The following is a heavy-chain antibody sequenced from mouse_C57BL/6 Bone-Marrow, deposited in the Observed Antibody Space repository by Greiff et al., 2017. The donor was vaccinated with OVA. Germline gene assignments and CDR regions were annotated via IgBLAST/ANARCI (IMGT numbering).Heavy chain of an antibody. J-gene: IGHJ3*01. CDR3: VRHEGGKFITTVVAKAY. CDR2: IRSKSNNYAT. D-gene: IGHD1-1*01. Sequence: EVMLVESGGGLVQPKGSLKLSCAASGFSFNTYAMNWVRQAPGKGLEWVARIRSKSNNYATYYADSVKDRFTISRDDSESMLYLQMNNLKTEDTAMYYCVRHEGGKFITTVVAKAYWGQGTLVTVSA. V-gene: IGHV10-1*01. CDR1: GFSFNTYA.